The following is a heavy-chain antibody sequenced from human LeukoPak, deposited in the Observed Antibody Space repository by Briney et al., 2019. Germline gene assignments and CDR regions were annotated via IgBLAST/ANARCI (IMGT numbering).Heavy chain of an antibody. CDR3: ARVLYCGGDCYYVDY. D-gene: IGHD2-21*02. CDR1: GGSFGGYY. V-gene: IGHV4-34*01. Sequence: PSETLSLTCAVYGGSFGGYYWSWIRQPPGKGLEWIGEINHSGSTYYNPSLKSRVTKSVDTSKNQFSLKLSSVTAADTAVYYCARVLYCGGDCYYVDYWGQGTLVTVSS. J-gene: IGHJ4*02. CDR2: INHSGST.